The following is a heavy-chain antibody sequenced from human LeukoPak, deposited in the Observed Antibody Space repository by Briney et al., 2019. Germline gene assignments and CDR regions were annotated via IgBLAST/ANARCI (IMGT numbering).Heavy chain of an antibody. J-gene: IGHJ4*02. CDR1: GFMFSNYA. D-gene: IGHD3-9*01. V-gene: IGHV3-30*04. CDR3: AKDATGFSDFDY. CDR2: TSYDGNLK. Sequence: GGSLRLSCLASGFMFSNYAMHWVRQAPGKGLEWVAVTSYDGNLKHYADSVKGRFTISRDNSKNTLYLQMNNLRADDTAVYYCAKDATGFSDFDYWGQGTLVTVSS.